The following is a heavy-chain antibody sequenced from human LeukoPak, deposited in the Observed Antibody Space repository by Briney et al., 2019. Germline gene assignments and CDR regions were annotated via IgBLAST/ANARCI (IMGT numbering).Heavy chain of an antibody. Sequence: KPGGSLRLSCAASGFTLSSAWMSWVRQAPGKGLEWVGRIKSKTDGETTDYAAPVKGRFSISRDDSKNTLYLQMNSLKTEDTAVYYCANLSGYDYLFDYWGQGTLVTVSS. CDR3: ANLSGYDYLFDY. V-gene: IGHV3-15*01. D-gene: IGHD5-12*01. CDR2: IKSKTDGETT. CDR1: GFTLSSAW. J-gene: IGHJ4*02.